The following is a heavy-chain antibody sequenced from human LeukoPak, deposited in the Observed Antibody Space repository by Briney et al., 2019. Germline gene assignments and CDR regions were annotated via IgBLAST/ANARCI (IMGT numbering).Heavy chain of an antibody. CDR2: IWYDGSNK. D-gene: IGHD3-10*01. J-gene: IGHJ6*04. V-gene: IGHV3-33*01. CDR3: VRVRVRGVMVYYYGMDV. CDR1: GFTFSSYG. Sequence: GGSLRLSCAASGFTFSSYGMHWVRQAPGKGLEWVAIIWYDGSNKYYADSVKGRFTISRDNSKNTLYLQMNSLRAEDTAVYYCVRVRVRGVMVYYYGMDVWGKGTTVTVSS.